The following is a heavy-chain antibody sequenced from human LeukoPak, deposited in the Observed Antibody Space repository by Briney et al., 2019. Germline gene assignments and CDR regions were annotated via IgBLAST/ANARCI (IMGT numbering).Heavy chain of an antibody. J-gene: IGHJ3*02. D-gene: IGHD6-13*01. CDR2: FSAYNGST. V-gene: IGHV1-18*04. CDR3: ARDIIPEAALGDAFDI. Sequence: LVKPCCYAAGYMVTPSFIISVSGSAGHRVEGWSGFSAYNGSTNYAHKLQGRVTITTDASTSTAYLELSSLRTEDTAVYYCARDIIPEAALGDAFDIWGQGTMVSVSS. CDR1: GYMVTPSF.